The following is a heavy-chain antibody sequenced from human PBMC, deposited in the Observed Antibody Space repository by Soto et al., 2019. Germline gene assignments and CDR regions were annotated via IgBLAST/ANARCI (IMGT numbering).Heavy chain of an antibody. Sequence: SVKVSCKASGGTVSSYTISWVRQAPGQGLEWMGRIIPILGIANYAQKFEGRVRMTKDTTRSTAYLEVRSLRFDDTAVYYCGRERQWEPVPYWGQGTPVTVSS. CDR3: GRERQWEPVPY. D-gene: IGHD1-26*01. CDR1: GGTVSSYT. J-gene: IGHJ4*02. V-gene: IGHV1-69*04. CDR2: IIPILGIA.